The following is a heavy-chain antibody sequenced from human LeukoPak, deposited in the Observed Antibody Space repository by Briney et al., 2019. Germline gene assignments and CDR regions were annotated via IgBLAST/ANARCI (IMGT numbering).Heavy chain of an antibody. J-gene: IGHJ4*02. Sequence: PGGSLRLSCAASGYTFSTYAITWVRQGPGKGLEWVSAIRPDGDRTYYANSVRGRFTISRDNSKDTVYLQINGLRVEDTAVYYCAREQSGTRGWYTVDYWGQGTLVTVSS. V-gene: IGHV3-23*01. CDR3: AREQSGTRGWYTVDY. CDR2: IRPDGDRT. D-gene: IGHD6-19*01. CDR1: GYTFSTYA.